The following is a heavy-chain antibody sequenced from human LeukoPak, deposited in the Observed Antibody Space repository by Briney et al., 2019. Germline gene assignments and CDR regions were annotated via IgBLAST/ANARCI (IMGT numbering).Heavy chain of an antibody. CDR1: GGSISSDY. D-gene: IGHD5-12*01. CDR3: ARGPYSGYNGLFDY. J-gene: IGHJ4*02. Sequence: SETLSLTCTVSGGSISSDYWSWIRQPPGKGLEWTGYIYYSGSTNYNPSLKSRVTISVDTSKNQFSLKLSSVTTADTAVYYCARGPYSGYNGLFDYWGQGTLVTVSS. CDR2: IYYSGST. V-gene: IGHV4-59*01.